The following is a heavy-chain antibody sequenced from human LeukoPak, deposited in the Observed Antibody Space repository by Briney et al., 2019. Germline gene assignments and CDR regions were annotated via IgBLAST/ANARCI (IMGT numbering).Heavy chain of an antibody. CDR3: VSCGTTTCIIRFDH. CDR1: GFTFSRYW. J-gene: IGHJ4*02. CDR2: TKEDGSEK. V-gene: IGHV3-7*01. D-gene: IGHD2-2*01. Sequence: GGSLRLSCAASGFTFSRYWMNWVRQAPGKGLEWVASTKEDGSEKSYVDSVKGRFTISRDNAKNSLYLQMNSLRAEDTAIYYCVSCGTTTCIIRFDHWGQGTLVTVSS.